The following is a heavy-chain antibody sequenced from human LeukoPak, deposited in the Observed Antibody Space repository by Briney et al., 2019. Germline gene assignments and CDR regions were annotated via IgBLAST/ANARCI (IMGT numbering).Heavy chain of an antibody. CDR2: IWFDGTNE. Sequence: PGGSLRLSCAASGFTFSRYGMHCVSQAPGKGLEWVALIWFDGTNENYGDSVNGRFTISRDNSKNTVYLEMSSLRAEDTALYYCARVRDSRDSDAFDTWGQGTMVTISS. CDR3: ARVRDSRDSDAFDT. D-gene: IGHD6-13*01. J-gene: IGHJ3*02. CDR1: GFTFSRYG. V-gene: IGHV3-33*01.